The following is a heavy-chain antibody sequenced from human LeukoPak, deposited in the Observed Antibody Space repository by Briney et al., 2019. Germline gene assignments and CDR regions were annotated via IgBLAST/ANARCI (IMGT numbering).Heavy chain of an antibody. CDR1: GYTFTGYY. V-gene: IGHV1-2*02. D-gene: IGHD5-24*01. J-gene: IGHJ6*02. CDR2: INPNSGGT. CDR3: TRDVEEMATIIYYYGMDV. Sequence: GASVKVSCKASGYTFTGYYMHWVRQAPGQGLEWMGWINPNSGGTNYAQKFQGRVTMTTDTSTSTAYMELRSLRSDDTAVYYCTRDVEEMATIIYYYGMDVWGQGTPVTVSS.